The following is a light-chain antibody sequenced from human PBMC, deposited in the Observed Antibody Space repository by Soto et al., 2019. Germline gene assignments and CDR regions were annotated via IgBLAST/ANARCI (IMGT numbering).Light chain of an antibody. V-gene: IGKV1D-12*01. CDR1: QDISTW. J-gene: IGKJ2*01. CDR3: QQASTFPYT. CDR2: TAS. Sequence: DIQMTQSPSSVSASVGDRVTITCRASQDISTWLVWYQQKPGKAPTLLIYTASTLPSGVPSRFSGSGSGTDFTLTITSLQPEDFATYYCQQASTFPYTLGQGTNLEIK.